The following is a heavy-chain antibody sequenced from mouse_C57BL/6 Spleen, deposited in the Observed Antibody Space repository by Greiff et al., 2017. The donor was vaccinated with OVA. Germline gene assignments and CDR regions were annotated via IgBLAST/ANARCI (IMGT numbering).Heavy chain of an antibody. D-gene: IGHD1-1*01. V-gene: IGHV10-1*01. CDR3: VRQGITTVVEWYFDV. CDR1: GFSFNTYA. J-gene: IGHJ1*03. CDR2: IRSKSNNYAT. Sequence: EVMLVESGGGLVQPKGSLKLSCAASGFSFNTYAMNWVRQAPGKGLEWVARIRSKSNNYATYYADSVKDRFTISRDDSESMLYLQMNNLKTEDTAMYYCVRQGITTVVEWYFDVWGTGTTVTVSS.